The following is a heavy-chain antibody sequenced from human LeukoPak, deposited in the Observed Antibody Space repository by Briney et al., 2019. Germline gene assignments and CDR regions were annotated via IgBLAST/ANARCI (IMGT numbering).Heavy chain of an antibody. CDR1: GYTFTGYY. V-gene: IGHV1-2*02. J-gene: IGHJ4*02. Sequence: ASVKVSCKASGYTFTGYYMHWVRQAPGQGLEWMGWINPNSGGTNYAQKFQGRVTMTGDTSISTAYMELSRLRSDDTAVYYCARDRRYCSSTSCYMKCDYWGQGTLVTVSS. D-gene: IGHD2-2*02. CDR2: INPNSGGT. CDR3: ARDRRYCSSTSCYMKCDY.